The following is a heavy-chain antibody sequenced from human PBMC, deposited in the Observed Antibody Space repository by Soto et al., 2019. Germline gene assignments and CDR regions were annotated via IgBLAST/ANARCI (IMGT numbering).Heavy chain of an antibody. CDR2: IYYSGST. Sequence: PSETLSLTCTVSGGSISSGVYYWSWIRQHPGKGLEWIGYIYYSGSTYYNPSLKSRVTISVDTSKNQFSLKLSSVTAADTAVYYCARDHGLEDWFDPWGQGTLVTVSS. V-gene: IGHV4-31*03. CDR1: GGSISSGVYY. CDR3: ARDHGLEDWFDP. J-gene: IGHJ5*02. D-gene: IGHD3-10*01.